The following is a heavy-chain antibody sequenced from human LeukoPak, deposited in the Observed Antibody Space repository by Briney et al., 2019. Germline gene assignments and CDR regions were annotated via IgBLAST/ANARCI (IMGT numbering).Heavy chain of an antibody. Sequence: ASVKVSCKASGYTFTSYDINWVRQAAGQGLEWMGWMNPNSGNTGYAQKFQGRVTITRNTSISTAYMELSSLRSEDTAVYYCARGGSTEYYYYYMDVWGKGTTVTVSS. CDR3: ARGGSTEYYYYYMDV. J-gene: IGHJ6*03. CDR1: GYTFTSYD. V-gene: IGHV1-8*03. CDR2: MNPNSGNT. D-gene: IGHD2-2*01.